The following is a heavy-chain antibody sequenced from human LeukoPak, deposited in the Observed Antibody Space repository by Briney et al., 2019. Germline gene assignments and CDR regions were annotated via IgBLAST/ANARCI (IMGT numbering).Heavy chain of an antibody. CDR3: ARIGAGSSRDY. J-gene: IGHJ4*02. CDR1: GFTFSNFA. V-gene: IGHV3-21*01. CDR2: IVGSSST. D-gene: IGHD6-13*01. Sequence: GGSLRLSCAASGFTFSNFAMTWVRHAPGKGLEWVSSIVGSSSTYYADSLKGRFTISRDNAKNSLYLQMNSLRAEDTAVYYCARIGAGSSRDYWGQGTLVTVSS.